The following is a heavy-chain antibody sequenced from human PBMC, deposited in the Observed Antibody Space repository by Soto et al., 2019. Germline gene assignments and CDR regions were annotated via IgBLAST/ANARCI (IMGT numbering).Heavy chain of an antibody. CDR2: ISGSGGST. D-gene: IGHD3-10*01. CDR3: AKDVRPPYYYGSGSFLRFDY. V-gene: IGHV3-23*01. J-gene: IGHJ4*02. CDR1: GFTFSSYT. Sequence: GGSLRLSCAASGFTFSSYTMDWVRQASGMLVERVSGISGSGGSTYYSGCMKGWFTISRDNPKNRLYLQRNSPRAEDTAVYYSAKDVRPPYYYGSGSFLRFDYWGQGTLVTVSS.